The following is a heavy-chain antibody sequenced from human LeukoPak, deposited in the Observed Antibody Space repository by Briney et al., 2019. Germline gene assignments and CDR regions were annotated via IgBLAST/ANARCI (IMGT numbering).Heavy chain of an antibody. J-gene: IGHJ6*02. CDR3: ARGSSGYSYYYGMDV. D-gene: IGHD3-22*01. CDR2: INWSGGST. CDR1: GFIFDDYG. Sequence: PGGSLRLSCAASGFIFDDYGMSWVRPAPGKGLEWVSGINWSGGSTGYADSVKGRFTISRDNAKNSLYLQMNSLGAEDTALYYCARGSSGYSYYYGMDVWGQGTTVTVSS. V-gene: IGHV3-20*04.